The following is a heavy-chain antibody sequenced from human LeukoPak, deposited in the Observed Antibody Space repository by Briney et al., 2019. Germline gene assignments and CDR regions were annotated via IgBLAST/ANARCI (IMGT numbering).Heavy chain of an antibody. CDR3: AKGTEGYCSGTICYPFDY. CDR2: ITGSGSDT. J-gene: IGHJ4*02. V-gene: IGHV3-23*01. D-gene: IGHD2-15*01. Sequence: PGGSLRLSCEASGFTFSSYAMNWVRQVPGKGLEWVSSITGSGSDTYFVDSVKGRFTISRDNSKNTLYLQLNNLRAEDTAVYYCAKGTEGYCSGTICYPFDYWGRGTLVAVSS. CDR1: GFTFSSYA.